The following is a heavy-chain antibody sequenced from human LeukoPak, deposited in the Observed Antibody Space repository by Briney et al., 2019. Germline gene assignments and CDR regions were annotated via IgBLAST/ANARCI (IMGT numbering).Heavy chain of an antibody. CDR3: ARGSVYYDSSGQFDY. CDR1: GGTFSSYA. CDR2: IIPIFGTA. Sequence: SVKVSCKASGGTFSSYAISWVRQAPGQGLEWMGGIIPIFGTANYAQKFQGRVAITADESTSTAYMELSSLRSEDTAVYYSARGSVYYDSSGQFDYWGQGTLVTVSS. D-gene: IGHD3-22*01. V-gene: IGHV1-69*13. J-gene: IGHJ4*02.